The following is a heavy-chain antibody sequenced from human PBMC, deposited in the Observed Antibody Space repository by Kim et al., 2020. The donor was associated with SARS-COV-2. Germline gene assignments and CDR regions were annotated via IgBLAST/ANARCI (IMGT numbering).Heavy chain of an antibody. CDR1: GFTFSSYS. CDR3: ASGVPTARHNHL. Sequence: GGSLRLSCAASGFTFSSYSINWVRQAPGKGLEWVSSSSSSNSYISYEDSSKGRFTISRDNAKNSLYLQMNNLRAEDTTVYYFASGVPTARHNHLWGQGTLVTVSS. D-gene: IGHD2-2*01. J-gene: IGHJ4*02. V-gene: IGHV3-21*01. CDR2: SSSSNSYI.